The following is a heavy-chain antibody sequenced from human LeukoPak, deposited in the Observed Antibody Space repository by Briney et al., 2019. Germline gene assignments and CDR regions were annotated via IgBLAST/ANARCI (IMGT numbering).Heavy chain of an antibody. V-gene: IGHV3-43*02. CDR3: AKDRGYEVVFDP. CDR2: ISGDGDRT. D-gene: IGHD5-12*01. J-gene: IGHJ5*02. Sequence: GGSLRRSCAASGINFNTYAMHWVRQAPGKGLEWVSLISGDGDRTSYADSVKGRFTISRDNDKNSLYLQMNSLTIEDTALYYCAKDRGYEVVFDPWGQGTLVAVSS. CDR1: GINFNTYA.